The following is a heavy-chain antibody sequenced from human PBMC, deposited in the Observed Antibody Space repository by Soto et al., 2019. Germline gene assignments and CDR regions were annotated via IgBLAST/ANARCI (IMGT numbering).Heavy chain of an antibody. V-gene: IGHV4-30-4*01. CDR2: IYNSGST. CDR3: ARWPAGDKVDY. D-gene: IGHD7-27*01. CDR1: GGSISSVYYY. Sequence: QVQLQESGPGLVEPSQTLSLNCTVSGGSISSVYYYWGWIRQPPGKGLKWIGHIYNSGSTYSNPSLKSRVTISVDTSKNQFSLNLSSVTATDSAVYYCARWPAGDKVDYWGQGTLVTVSS. J-gene: IGHJ4*02.